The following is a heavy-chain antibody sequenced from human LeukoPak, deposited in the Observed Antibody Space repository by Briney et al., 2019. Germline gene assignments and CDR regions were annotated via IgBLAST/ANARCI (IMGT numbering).Heavy chain of an antibody. V-gene: IGHV4-39*07. CDR3: AKAGVLPTGDWFSP. D-gene: IGHD3-10*01. CDR2: VYHTGSS. J-gene: IGHJ5*02. CDR1: GASISSPTFY. Sequence: SETLSLTCTVSGASISSPTFYWGWTRQSPGKGLEWIGNVYHTGSSFYTASLKSRVTISIDTSKNQFSLNLMSVTAADTAIDFCAKAGVLPTGDWFSPWGPGILVTVSS.